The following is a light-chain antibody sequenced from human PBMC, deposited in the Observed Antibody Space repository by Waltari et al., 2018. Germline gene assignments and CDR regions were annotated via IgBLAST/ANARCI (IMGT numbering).Light chain of an antibody. CDR1: QTVLYRSSNKNY. CDR3: QQYYSTPLA. V-gene: IGKV4-1*01. CDR2: WAS. J-gene: IGKJ1*01. Sequence: DIVMTQSPESLAVSLGERATLNCTSSQTVLYRSSNKNYLAWYQVRPGQPPKLLISWASTRQSGVPARFSGSGSGTDFTLAISSLQAEDVAVYYCQQYYSTPLAFGQGTKVEIK.